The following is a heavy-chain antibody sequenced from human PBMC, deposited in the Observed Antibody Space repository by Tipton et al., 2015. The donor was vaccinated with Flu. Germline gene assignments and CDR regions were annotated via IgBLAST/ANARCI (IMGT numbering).Heavy chain of an antibody. J-gene: IGHJ4*02. Sequence: SLRLSCAASGFPFSSYWMSWVRQAPGKGLEWVANINQDGSEKYYVDSLKGRFTISRDNAKNSLYLQINSLRAEDTAVYYCARSPWTSAGHWGQGTLVTVSS. D-gene: IGHD1-1*01. CDR3: ARSPWTSAGH. V-gene: IGHV3-7*01. CDR1: GFPFSSYW. CDR2: INQDGSEK.